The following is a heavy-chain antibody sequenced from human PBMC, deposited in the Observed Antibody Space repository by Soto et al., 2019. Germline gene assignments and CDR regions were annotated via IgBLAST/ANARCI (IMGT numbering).Heavy chain of an antibody. V-gene: IGHV3-11*01. CDR3: ARQQLLRNWFDP. CDR1: GFIFSNYE. CDR2: ISASGSTI. J-gene: IGHJ5*02. Sequence: LRLSCAGTGFIFSNYEMMWVRQAPGKGLEWVSFISASGSTIYYADSVKGRFTISRDNAKNSLYLQMNSLRAEDTAVYYCARQQLLRNWFDPWGQGTLVTVSS. D-gene: IGHD6-6*01.